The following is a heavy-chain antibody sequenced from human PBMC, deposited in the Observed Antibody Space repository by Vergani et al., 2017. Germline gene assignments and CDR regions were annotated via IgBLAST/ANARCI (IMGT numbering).Heavy chain of an antibody. CDR2: FGLEGALMIADSAA. Sequence: EVQLVQSGGGQVQPGESLEVSCAASEFKISDFDIHWVRQAPGRGLEWVCRFGLEGALMIADSAASFSAGVGGRFGISRDDSKNAVHLRQSNLGVEDTAIYXCARSKSINPWRRESGLGWFDFWGQGTLVTV. J-gene: IGHJ4*02. CDR3: ARSKSINPWRRESGLGWFDF. V-gene: IGHV3-73*02. D-gene: IGHD3-3*01. CDR1: EFKISDFD.